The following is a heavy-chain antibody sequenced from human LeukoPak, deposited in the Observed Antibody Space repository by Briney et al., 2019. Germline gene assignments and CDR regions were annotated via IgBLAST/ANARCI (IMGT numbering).Heavy chain of an antibody. CDR3: ARVRRALAFDL. D-gene: IGHD3-16*01. J-gene: IGHJ2*01. Sequence: GGSLRLSCAASGFTFSTYWMNWVRQAPGKGLEWVSSISSSSSYIYYADSVKGRFTISRDNAKNSLYLQMNSLRAEDTAVYYCARVRRALAFDLWGRGTLVTVSS. CDR1: GFTFSTYW. CDR2: ISSSSSYI. V-gene: IGHV3-21*01.